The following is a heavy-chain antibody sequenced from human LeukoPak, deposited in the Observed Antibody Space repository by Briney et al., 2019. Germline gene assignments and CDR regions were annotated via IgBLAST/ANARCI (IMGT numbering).Heavy chain of an antibody. V-gene: IGHV1-8*01. D-gene: IGHD5-12*01. CDR1: GYSFISYD. CDR3: ARNLARTGDFDY. CDR2: MNPNSGST. Sequence: ASVKVSCKASGYSFISYDINWVRQATGQGLEWLGWMNPNSGSTGYAQNFQGRVSMTTDTSISTAYMELSNLGSEDTAVYYCARNLARTGDFDYWGQGTLVTVSS. J-gene: IGHJ4*02.